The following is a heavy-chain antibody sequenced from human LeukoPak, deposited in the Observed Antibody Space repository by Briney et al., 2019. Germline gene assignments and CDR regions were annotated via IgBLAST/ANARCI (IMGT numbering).Heavy chain of an antibody. D-gene: IGHD3-3*01. J-gene: IGHJ4*02. Sequence: QTGGSLRLSCAASGFTFSSYAMSWVRQAPGKGLEWVSAISGSGGSTYYADSVKGRFTISRDNSKNTLYLQMNSLRAEDTAVYYCAKSRRQLRFLEWSSFDYWGQGTLATVSS. CDR2: ISGSGGST. CDR3: AKSRRQLRFLEWSSFDY. V-gene: IGHV3-23*01. CDR1: GFTFSSYA.